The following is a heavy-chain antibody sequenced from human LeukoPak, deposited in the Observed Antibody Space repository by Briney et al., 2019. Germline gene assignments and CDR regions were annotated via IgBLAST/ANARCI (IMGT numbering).Heavy chain of an antibody. Sequence: GGSLRLSCAASGFTFSSYAMSWVRQAPGKGLEWVSAISGSGGSTYYADSVKGRFTISRDNSKNTLYLQMNSLRAEDTAVYYCAKGGAYYDILTGLIPSTSKFDAFDIWGQGTMVTVSS. D-gene: IGHD3-9*01. V-gene: IGHV3-23*01. CDR3: AKGGAYYDILTGLIPSTSKFDAFDI. J-gene: IGHJ3*02. CDR2: ISGSGGST. CDR1: GFTFSSYA.